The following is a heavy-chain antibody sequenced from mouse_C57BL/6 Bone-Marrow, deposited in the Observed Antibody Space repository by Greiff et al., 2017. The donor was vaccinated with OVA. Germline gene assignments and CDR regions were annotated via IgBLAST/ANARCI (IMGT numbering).Heavy chain of an antibody. V-gene: IGHV1-69*01. CDR3: ARGYGSSPYYFDY. CDR2: IDPSDSYT. CDR1: GYTFTSYW. J-gene: IGHJ2*01. D-gene: IGHD1-1*01. Sequence: QVQLEQPGAELVMPGASVKLSCKASGYTFTSYWMHWVKQRPGQGLEWIGEIDPSDSYTNYNQKFKGKSTLTVDKSSSTAYMQLSSLTSEDSAVYYCARGYGSSPYYFDYWGKGTTLTVSS.